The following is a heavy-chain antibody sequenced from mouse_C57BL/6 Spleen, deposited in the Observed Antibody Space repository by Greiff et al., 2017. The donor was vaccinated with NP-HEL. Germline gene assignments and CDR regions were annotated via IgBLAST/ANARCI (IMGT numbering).Heavy chain of an antibody. V-gene: IGHV2-2*01. J-gene: IGHJ4*01. CDR3: ARNRDAPYCSSWDYAMDY. D-gene: IGHD1-1*01. CDR2: IWSGGST. CDR1: GFSLTSYG. Sequence: QVQLQQSGPGLVQPSQSLSITCTVSGFSLTSYGVHWVRQSPGKGLEWLGVIWSGGSTDYNAAFISRLSISKDNSRSQVFFKMNSLQADDTAIYYCARNRDAPYCSSWDYAMDYWGQGTSVTVSS.